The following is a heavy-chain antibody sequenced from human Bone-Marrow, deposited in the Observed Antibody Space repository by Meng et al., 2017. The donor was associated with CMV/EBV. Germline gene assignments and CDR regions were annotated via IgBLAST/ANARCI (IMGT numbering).Heavy chain of an antibody. CDR2: ISYDGAKK. Sequence: GESLKISCAASGFNFSSYWMNWVRQAPGKGLECVAVISYDGAKKYYEDSVMGRFIVSRDNSKNTLFLQMNSLRAEDTAVYYCARVGYCSSTSCSYYFDYWGQGTLVTVSS. J-gene: IGHJ4*02. D-gene: IGHD2-2*03. V-gene: IGHV3-30*03. CDR3: ARVGYCSSTSCSYYFDY. CDR1: GFNFSSYW.